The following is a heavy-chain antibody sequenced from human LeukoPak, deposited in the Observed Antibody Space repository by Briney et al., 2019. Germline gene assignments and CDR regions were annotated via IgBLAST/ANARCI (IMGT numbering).Heavy chain of an antibody. D-gene: IGHD3-22*01. V-gene: IGHV3-21*01. CDR3: SREGGYSDSSGYYRMLDP. CDR2: ISSSSSYI. Sequence: GGSLRLSCAASGFTFSNAWMSWVRQAPGKGLEWVSSISSSSSYIYYADSVKGRFTISRDNAKNSLYLQMNSLRAEDTAVYYCSREGGYSDSSGYYRMLDPWGQGTLVTVSS. CDR1: GFTFSNAW. J-gene: IGHJ5*02.